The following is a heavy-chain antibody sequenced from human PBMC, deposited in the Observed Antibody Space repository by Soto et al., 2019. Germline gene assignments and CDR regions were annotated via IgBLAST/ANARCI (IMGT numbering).Heavy chain of an antibody. J-gene: IGHJ4*02. Sequence: QVQLQESGPGLVKPSQTLSLSCTVSGGSINIGGYYWSWIRQYPGKGLEWIGYIYHTGSTYYNPSLKSRVTISVDTSRNQFSLKLNSVTAADTAEYYCARASGYYFPFDFWGQGTQVTVSS. V-gene: IGHV4-31*03. CDR3: ARASGYYFPFDF. CDR1: GGSINIGGYY. D-gene: IGHD3-22*01. CDR2: IYHTGST.